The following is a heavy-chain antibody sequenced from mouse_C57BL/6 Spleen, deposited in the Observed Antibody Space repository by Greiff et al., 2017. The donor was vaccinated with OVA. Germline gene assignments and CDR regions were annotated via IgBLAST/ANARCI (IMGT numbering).Heavy chain of an antibody. CDR2: INPSNGGT. CDR1: GYTFTSYW. D-gene: IGHD2-5*01. J-gene: IGHJ3*01. Sequence: VQLQQPGTELVKPGASVKLSCKASGYTFTSYWMHWVKQRPGQGLEGIGNINPSNGGTNDNEKFKSKATLTVDTTSSTSYMQLSILTSEDSAVYYCAGVSYSNYSLAYWGQGTLVTVSA. CDR3: AGVSYSNYSLAY. V-gene: IGHV1-53*01.